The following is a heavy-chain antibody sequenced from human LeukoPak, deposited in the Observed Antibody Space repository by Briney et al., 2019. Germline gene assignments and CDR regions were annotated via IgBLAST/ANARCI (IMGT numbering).Heavy chain of an antibody. J-gene: IGHJ4*02. CDR2: ISGSGGNT. CDR1: GFTFSSYA. CDR3: ARSLLLVTAITHFDY. D-gene: IGHD2-21*02. V-gene: IGHV3-23*01. Sequence: GGSLRLSCAASGFTFSSYAMNWVRQAPGKGLEWVSAISGSGGNTYCADSVKGRFAISRDNSKNTVYLQMDSLKAEDTALYFCARSLLLVTAITHFDYWGQGILVTVSS.